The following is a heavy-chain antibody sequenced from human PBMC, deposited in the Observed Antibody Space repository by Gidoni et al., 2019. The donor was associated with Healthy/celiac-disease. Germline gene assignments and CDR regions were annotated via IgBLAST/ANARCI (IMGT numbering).Heavy chain of an antibody. CDR2: IYYSGST. V-gene: IGHV4-39*01. D-gene: IGHD3-3*01. Sequence: QLQLQESGPGLVKPSETLSLTCTVSGVSISSSSYYWGWIRQPPGKGLEWIGSIYYSGSTYYNPSLKSRVTISVDTSKNQFSLKLSSVTAADTAVYYCARFLEWLSISDAFDIWGQGTMVTVSS. CDR1: GVSISSSSYY. J-gene: IGHJ3*02. CDR3: ARFLEWLSISDAFDI.